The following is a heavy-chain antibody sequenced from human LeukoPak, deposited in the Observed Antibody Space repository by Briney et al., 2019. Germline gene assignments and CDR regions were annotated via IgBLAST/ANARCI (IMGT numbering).Heavy chain of an antibody. CDR2: VNSRGSA. CDR1: GGSFSGDF. Sequence: SETLSLTCAVYGGSFSGDFWTWIRQAPGKGLEWIGEVNSRGSATYNPSLRSRVTFLPDTSRNQFSLTLTSVTAADTAVYYCARRQPSMRTSGGFVGHFDYWGQGILVIVSS. J-gene: IGHJ4*02. V-gene: IGHV4-34*01. D-gene: IGHD3-16*02. CDR3: ARRQPSMRTSGGFVGHFDY.